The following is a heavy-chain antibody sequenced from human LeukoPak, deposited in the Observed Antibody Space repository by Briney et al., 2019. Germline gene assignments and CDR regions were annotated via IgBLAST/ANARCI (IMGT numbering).Heavy chain of an antibody. D-gene: IGHD2-8*01. V-gene: IGHV3-21*05. CDR2: ISGSGSDI. Sequence: PGGSLRLSCAASGFTFSSYAMSWVRQAPGKGLEWLAYISGSGSDIYYADSVKGRFTISRDNATNSLYLQMNSLRPDDTALYYCSTDPRLLIYWGHGTLVTVSS. CDR3: STDPRLLIY. J-gene: IGHJ4*01. CDR1: GFTFSSYA.